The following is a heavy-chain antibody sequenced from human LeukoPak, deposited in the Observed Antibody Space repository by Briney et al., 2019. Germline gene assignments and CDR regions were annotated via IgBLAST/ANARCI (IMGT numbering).Heavy chain of an antibody. CDR1: GYSFTDYY. Sequence: GASVKVSCKTSGYSFTDYYMHWVRQAPGQGLEWMGWINPNSGGTNYAQKFQGRVTMTRDTSISTAYMELSRLRSDDTAVYYCARVPMATVTSGLERRDYWGQGTLVTVSS. CDR3: ARVPMATVTSGLERRDY. V-gene: IGHV1-2*02. CDR2: INPNSGGT. J-gene: IGHJ4*02. D-gene: IGHD4-11*01.